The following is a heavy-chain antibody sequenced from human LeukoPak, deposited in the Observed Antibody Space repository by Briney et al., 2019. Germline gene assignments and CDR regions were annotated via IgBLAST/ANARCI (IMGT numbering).Heavy chain of an antibody. Sequence: SETLSLTCTVSGGSISSYYWSWVRQPAGKGLEWIGRVYTDGSTTYNPPLKSRVTMSVGTSKNQFSLRLSSVTAADTAVYYCARDKRSIINAFDIWGPGRMVTVSS. V-gene: IGHV4-4*07. D-gene: IGHD4-17*01. CDR3: ARDKRSIINAFDI. CDR1: GGSISSYY. CDR2: VYTDGST. J-gene: IGHJ3*02.